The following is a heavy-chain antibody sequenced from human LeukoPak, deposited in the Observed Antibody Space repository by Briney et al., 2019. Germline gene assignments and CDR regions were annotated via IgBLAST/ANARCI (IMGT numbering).Heavy chain of an antibody. CDR2: IYYSGST. V-gene: IGHV4-59*08. CDR3: ARHSLGYYDFWSGYYAPRRDYYYYGMDV. CDR1: GGSISSYY. J-gene: IGHJ6*02. Sequence: SETLSLTCTVSGGSISSYYWSWLRQPPGKGLEWIGYIYYSGSTNYNPSLKSRVTISVDTSKNQFSLKLSSVTAADTAVYYCARHSLGYYDFWSGYYAPRRDYYYYGMDVWGQGTTVTVSS. D-gene: IGHD3-3*01.